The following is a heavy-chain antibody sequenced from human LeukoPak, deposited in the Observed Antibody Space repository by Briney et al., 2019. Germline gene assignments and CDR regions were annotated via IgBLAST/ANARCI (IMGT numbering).Heavy chain of an antibody. CDR3: ARDHPARIAAAGPSRAFDI. J-gene: IGHJ3*02. CDR2: ISAYNGNT. Sequence: GASVKVSCKASGYTFTSYGISWVRQAPGQGLEWMGWISAYNGNTNYAQKLQGRVTMTTDTSTSTAYMELRSLRSDDTAVYYCARDHPARIAAAGPSRAFDIWGQGTMVAVSS. CDR1: GYTFTSYG. V-gene: IGHV1-18*01. D-gene: IGHD6-13*01.